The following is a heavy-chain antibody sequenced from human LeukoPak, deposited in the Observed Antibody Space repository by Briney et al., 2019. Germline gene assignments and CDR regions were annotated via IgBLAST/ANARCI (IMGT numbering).Heavy chain of an antibody. CDR3: ARDRYPSPLRNYYFDY. J-gene: IGHJ4*02. V-gene: IGHV1-18*01. CDR2: ISAYNGNT. CDR1: GYTFTSYG. D-gene: IGHD1-7*01. Sequence: EASVKVSCKASGYTFTSYGISWVRQAPGQGLEWMGWISAYNGNTNYAQKLQGRVTMTTDTSTSTAYMELRSLRSDDTAVYYCARDRYPSPLRNYYFDYWGQGTLVTVSA.